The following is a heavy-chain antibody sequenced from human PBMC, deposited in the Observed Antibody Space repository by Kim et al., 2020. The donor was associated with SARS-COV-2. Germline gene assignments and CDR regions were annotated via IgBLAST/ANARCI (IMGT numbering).Heavy chain of an antibody. D-gene: IGHD3-3*01. CDR2: IGTAGDT. CDR3: ARGSDYDFWSGYHHYGMDV. Sequence: GGSLRLSCAASGFTFSSYDMHWVRQATGKGLEWVSAIGTAGDTYYPGSVKGRFTISRENAKNSLYLQMNSLRAGDTAVYYCARGSDYDFWSGYHHYGMDVWGQGTPVTVSS. J-gene: IGHJ6*02. V-gene: IGHV3-13*01. CDR1: GFTFSSYD.